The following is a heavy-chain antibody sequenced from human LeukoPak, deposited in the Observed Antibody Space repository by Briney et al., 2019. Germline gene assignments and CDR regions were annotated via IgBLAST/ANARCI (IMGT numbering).Heavy chain of an antibody. CDR1: GFTFSDYG. CDR3: AVLSSSWYESDGY. J-gene: IGHJ4*02. D-gene: IGHD6-13*01. V-gene: IGHV3-21*01. CDR2: ISSSSSYI. Sequence: GRSLRLSCVGSGFTFSDYGMNWVRQAPGKGLEWVSSISSSSSYIYYADSVKGRFTISRDNAKNSLYLQMNSLRAEDTAVYYCAVLSSSWYESDGYWGQGTLVTVSS.